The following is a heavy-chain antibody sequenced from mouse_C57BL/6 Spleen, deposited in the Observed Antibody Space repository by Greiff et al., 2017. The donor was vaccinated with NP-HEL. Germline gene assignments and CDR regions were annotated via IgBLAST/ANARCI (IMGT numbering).Heavy chain of an antibody. CDR1: GYTFTDYY. CDR2: INPYNGGT. Sequence: VQLQQSGPVLVKPGASVKMSCKASGYTFTDYYMNWVKQSHGKSLEWIGVINPYNGGTSYNQKFKGKATLTVDKSSSTAYMELNSLTSEDSAVYYCAYGSDAMDYWGQGTSVTVSS. CDR3: AYGSDAMDY. V-gene: IGHV1-19*01. J-gene: IGHJ4*01. D-gene: IGHD1-1*01.